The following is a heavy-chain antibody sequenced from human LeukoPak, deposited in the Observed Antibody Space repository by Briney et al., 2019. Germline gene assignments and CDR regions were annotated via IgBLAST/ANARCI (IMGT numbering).Heavy chain of an antibody. D-gene: IGHD3-16*01. V-gene: IGHV3-33*01. J-gene: IGHJ3*02. CDR3: ARASPRWGAFDI. CDR1: GFTFSSYG. Sequence: GRSLRLSCAASGFTFSSYGMHWVRQAPGKGLEWVAVIWYDGSNKYYADSVKGRFTISRGNSKNTLYLQMNSLRAEDTAVYYCARASPRWGAFDIWGQGTMVTVSS. CDR2: IWYDGSNK.